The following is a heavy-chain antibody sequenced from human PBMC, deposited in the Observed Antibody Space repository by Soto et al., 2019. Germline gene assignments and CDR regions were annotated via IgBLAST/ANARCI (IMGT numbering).Heavy chain of an antibody. Sequence: GGSLRLSFAGTGFTFSDYYMSWIRQAPGKGLEWVSYISSSGSTIYYADSVKGRFTISRDNAKNSLYLQMNSLRAEDTAVYYCARFIVRGAWFDPWGQGTLVTVSS. V-gene: IGHV3-11*01. D-gene: IGHD3-10*01. J-gene: IGHJ5*02. CDR1: GFTFSDYY. CDR3: ARFIVRGAWFDP. CDR2: ISSSGSTI.